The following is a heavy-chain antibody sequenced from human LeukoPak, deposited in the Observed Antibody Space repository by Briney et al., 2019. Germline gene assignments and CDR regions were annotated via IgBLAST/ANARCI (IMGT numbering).Heavy chain of an antibody. CDR3: AREGSSASRDGFDI. V-gene: IGHV4-59*01. Sequence: PSETLSLTCTVSGGSISSYYWSWIRQPPGKGLEWIGYIYNSGSTNYNPSLKSRVTISVDTSKNQFSLKLSSVTAADTAVYYCAREGSSASRDGFDIWGQGTMVTVSS. J-gene: IGHJ3*02. CDR2: IYNSGST. CDR1: GGSISSYY.